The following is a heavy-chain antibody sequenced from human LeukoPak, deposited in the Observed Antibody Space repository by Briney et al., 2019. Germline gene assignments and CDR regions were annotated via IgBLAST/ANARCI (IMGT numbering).Heavy chain of an antibody. CDR2: INHSGST. V-gene: IGHV4-34*01. D-gene: IGHD2-2*01. Sequence: SETLSLTCAVYGGSFSGYYWSWIRQPPGKGLEWIGQINHSGSTNYNPSLKSRVTISVDTSKNQFSLKLSSVTAADTAVYYCARSTRGYFDYWGQGTLVTVSS. CDR3: ARSTRGYFDY. J-gene: IGHJ4*02. CDR1: GGSFSGYY.